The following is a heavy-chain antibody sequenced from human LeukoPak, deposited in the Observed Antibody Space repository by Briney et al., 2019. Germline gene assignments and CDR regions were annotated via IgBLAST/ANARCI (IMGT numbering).Heavy chain of an antibody. J-gene: IGHJ2*01. CDR1: GFSFRSHG. CDR2: IWYDRSNK. CDR3: ARDIYSKYVDV. D-gene: IGHD2-15*01. V-gene: IGHV3-33*01. Sequence: GGSLRLSCAASGFSFRSHGMHWVRQAPGKGLEWGAVIWYDRSNKYYADSVKGRFTISRDNSKNTLSLQMNSLRAEDTAVYYCARDIYSKYVDVWGRGTLVTVSS.